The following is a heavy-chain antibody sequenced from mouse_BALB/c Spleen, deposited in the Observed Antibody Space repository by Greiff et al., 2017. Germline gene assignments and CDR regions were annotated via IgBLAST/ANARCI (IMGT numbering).Heavy chain of an antibody. J-gene: IGHJ4*01. CDR1: GFDFSRYW. D-gene: IGHD4-1*01. Sequence: EVQLLESGGGLVQPGGSLNLSCAASGFDFSRYWMSWARQAPGKGQEWIGEINPGSSTINYTPSLKDKFIISRDNAKNTLYLQMSKVRSEDTALYYCARLLGQGAMDYWGQGTSVTVSS. V-gene: IGHV4-2*02. CDR3: ARLLGQGAMDY. CDR2: INPGSSTI.